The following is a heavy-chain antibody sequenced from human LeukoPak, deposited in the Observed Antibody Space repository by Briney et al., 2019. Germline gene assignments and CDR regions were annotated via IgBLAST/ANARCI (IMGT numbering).Heavy chain of an antibody. CDR2: ISSSSSYI. CDR1: GFTFSSYS. Sequence: GGSLRLSCAASGFTFSSYSMNWVRQAPGKGLEWVSSISSSSSYIYYADSVKGRFTISRDNAKNSLYLQMNSLRAEDTAVYYCARGPGRGYSYGYVYWGQGTLVTVSS. J-gene: IGHJ4*02. D-gene: IGHD5-18*01. CDR3: ARGPGRGYSYGYVY. V-gene: IGHV3-21*01.